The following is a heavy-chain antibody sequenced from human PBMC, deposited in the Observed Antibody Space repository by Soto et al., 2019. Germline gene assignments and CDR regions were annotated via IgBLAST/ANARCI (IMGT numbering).Heavy chain of an antibody. J-gene: IGHJ6*02. CDR2: INAGNGNT. CDR1: GYTFTSYA. V-gene: IGHV1-3*01. D-gene: IGHD6-19*01. CDR3: ARGGYSSGWYDYYYYGMDV. Sequence: GASVKVSCKASGYTFTSYAMHCVRQAPGQRLEWMGWINAGNGNTKYSQKFQGRVTITRDTSASTAYMELSSLRSEGTAVYYCARGGYSSGWYDYYYYGMDVWGQGTTVTVSS.